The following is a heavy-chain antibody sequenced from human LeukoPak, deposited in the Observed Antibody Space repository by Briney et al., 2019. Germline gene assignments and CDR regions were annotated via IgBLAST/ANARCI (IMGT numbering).Heavy chain of an antibody. CDR2: INPSGGST. CDR1: GYTFTSYY. J-gene: IGHJ4*02. CDR3: ARVGKMATIGDYFDY. D-gene: IGHD5-24*01. V-gene: IGHV1-46*01. Sequence: ASVKVSCKASGYTFTSYYMHWVRLAPGQGLEWMGIINPSGGSTSYAQKFQGRVTMTRDTSTSTVYMELSSLRSEDTAVYYCARVGKMATIGDYFDYWGQGTLVTVSS.